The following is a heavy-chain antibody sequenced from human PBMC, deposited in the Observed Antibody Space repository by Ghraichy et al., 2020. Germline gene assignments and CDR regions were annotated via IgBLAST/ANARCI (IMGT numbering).Heavy chain of an antibody. Sequence: LSLTCAASGFTFSSYWMHWVRQAPGKGLVWVSRINSDASSTSYADSVKGRFTISRDNAKNTLYLQMNSLRAEDTAVYYCARGPEWSSSWHDYWGQGTLVTVSP. CDR1: GFTFSSYW. CDR3: ARGPEWSSSWHDY. J-gene: IGHJ4*02. D-gene: IGHD6-13*01. V-gene: IGHV3-74*01. CDR2: INSDASST.